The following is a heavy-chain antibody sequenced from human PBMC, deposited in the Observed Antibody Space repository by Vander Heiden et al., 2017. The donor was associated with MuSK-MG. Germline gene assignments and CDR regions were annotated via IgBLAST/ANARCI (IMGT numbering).Heavy chain of an antibody. CDR1: GGSISSSS. V-gene: IGHV4-59*01. CDR2: IYYSGST. CDR3: ARPNDADAFDI. J-gene: IGHJ3*02. Sequence: QVQLQESGPGLVKPSETLSLTCTVSGGSISSSSWSWIRQPPGKGLEGIGYIYYSGSTNYNPSLKSRVTISIDTSKNQFSLKVSSVTAADTAVYYCARPNDADAFDIWGQGTMVTVSS.